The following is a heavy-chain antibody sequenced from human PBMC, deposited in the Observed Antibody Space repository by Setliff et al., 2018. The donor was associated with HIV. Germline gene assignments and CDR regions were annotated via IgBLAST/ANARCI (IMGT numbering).Heavy chain of an antibody. J-gene: IGHJ3*02. CDR2: FDPEDGET. CDR3: ATDRPTYYDYVWGSPNGRKAFDI. Sequence: GASVKVSCKVSGYTPTELSMHWVRQAPGKGLEWMGSFDPEDGETTYAQKFQGRVTMTEDTSTDTAYMELSSLRSEDTAVYYCATDRPTYYDYVWGSPNGRKAFDIWGQGTMVTVSS. D-gene: IGHD3-16*01. V-gene: IGHV1-24*01. CDR1: GYTPTELS.